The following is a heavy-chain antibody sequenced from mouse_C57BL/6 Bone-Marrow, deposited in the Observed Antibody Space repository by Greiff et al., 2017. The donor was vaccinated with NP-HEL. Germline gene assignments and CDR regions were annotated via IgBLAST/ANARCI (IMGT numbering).Heavy chain of an antibody. J-gene: IGHJ4*01. Sequence: QVQLQQSGPELVKPGASVKISCKASGYAFSSSWMNWVKQRPGKGLEWIGRIYPGDGDTNYNGKFKGKATLTADKSSSTAYMQLSSLTSEDSAVHFCARRDSSGHYAMDYWGQGTSVTVSS. CDR1: GYAFSSSW. CDR3: ARRDSSGHYAMDY. D-gene: IGHD3-2*02. CDR2: IYPGDGDT. V-gene: IGHV1-82*01.